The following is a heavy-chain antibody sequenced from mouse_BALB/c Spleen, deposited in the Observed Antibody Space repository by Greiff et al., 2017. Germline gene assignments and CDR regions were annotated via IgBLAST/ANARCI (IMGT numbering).Heavy chain of an antibody. V-gene: IGHV1-69*02. CDR3: TRKGYYAMDY. CDR2: IYPSDSYT. Sequence: QVQLQQPGAELVRPGASVKLSCKASGYTFTSYWINWVKQRPGQGLEWIGNIYPSDSYTNYNQKFKDKATLMVDKSSSTAYMQLSSPTSEDSAVYYCTRKGYYAMDYWGQGTSVTVSS. J-gene: IGHJ4*01. CDR1: GYTFTSYW.